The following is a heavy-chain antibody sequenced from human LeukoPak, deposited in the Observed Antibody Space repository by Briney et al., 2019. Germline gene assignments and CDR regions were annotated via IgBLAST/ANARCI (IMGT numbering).Heavy chain of an antibody. CDR2: IYYSGST. CDR3: ARASSDSSSWYGYYYYYYMDV. D-gene: IGHD6-13*01. V-gene: IGHV4-59*01. J-gene: IGHJ6*03. Sequence: SETLSLTCTVSGGSISSYYWSWIRQPPGKGLEWIGYIYYSGSTNYNPSLKSRVTISVDTSKNQFSLKLSSVTAADTAVYYCARASSDSSSWYGYYYYYYMDVWGKGTTVTVSS. CDR1: GGSISSYY.